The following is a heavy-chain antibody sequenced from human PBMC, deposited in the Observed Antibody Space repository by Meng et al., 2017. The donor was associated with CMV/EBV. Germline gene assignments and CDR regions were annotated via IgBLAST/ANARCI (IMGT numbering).Heavy chain of an antibody. CDR2: ISSSSSTI. CDR1: GLTFSSYS. D-gene: IGHD6-19*01. J-gene: IGHJ6*02. Sequence: GGSLRLSCAASGLTFSSYSMNWVRQAPGKGLEWVSYISSSSSTIYYADSVKGRFTISRDNAKNSLYLQMNSLRAEDTAVYYCARETWQWLVGVWGQGTTVTVSS. CDR3: ARETWQWLVGV. V-gene: IGHV3-48*04.